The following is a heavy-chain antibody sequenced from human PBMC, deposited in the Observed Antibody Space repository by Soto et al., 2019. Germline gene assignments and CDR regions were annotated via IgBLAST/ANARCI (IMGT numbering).Heavy chain of an antibody. D-gene: IGHD6-19*01. V-gene: IGHV1-46*01. J-gene: IGHJ5*02. Sequence: SVKTACKAPVYPVTSYYVHLVRQASGQGLEWVGVIDPSGGSTNYAQKFQGRVTLTRDKSKSQFSLRLISVTAADTAVYYCTREQSDDNYFDPWGQGTLVTVSS. CDR3: TREQSDDNYFDP. CDR1: VYPVTSYY. CDR2: IDPSGGST.